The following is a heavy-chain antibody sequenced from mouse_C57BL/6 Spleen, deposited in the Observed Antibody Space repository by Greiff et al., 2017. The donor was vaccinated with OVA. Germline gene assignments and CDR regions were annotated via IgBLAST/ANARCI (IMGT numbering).Heavy chain of an antibody. D-gene: IGHD3-1*01. J-gene: IGHJ4*01. CDR1: GYTFTDYY. CDR2: INPNNGGT. Sequence: EVQLQQSGPELVKPGASVKISCKASGYTFTDYYMNWVKQSHGKSLEWIGDINPNNGGTSYNQKFKGKATLTVDKSSSTAYMELRSLTSEDSAVYYCARVRDVRGAMDYWGQGTSVTVSS. CDR3: ARVRDVRGAMDY. V-gene: IGHV1-26*01.